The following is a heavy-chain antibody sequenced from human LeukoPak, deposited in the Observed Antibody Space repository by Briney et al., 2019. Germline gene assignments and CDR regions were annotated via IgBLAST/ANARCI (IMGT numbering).Heavy chain of an antibody. CDR3: ARVRSITILGVVRYYFDY. Sequence: SETLSLTCAVYGGSFSGYYWSWIRQPPGKGLEWIGEINHSGSTNYNPSLKSRVTISVDTSKNQFSLKLSSVTAADTAVYYCARVRSITILGVVRYYFDYWGQGTLVTVSS. CDR2: INHSGST. CDR1: GGSFSGYY. V-gene: IGHV4-34*01. J-gene: IGHJ4*02. D-gene: IGHD3-3*01.